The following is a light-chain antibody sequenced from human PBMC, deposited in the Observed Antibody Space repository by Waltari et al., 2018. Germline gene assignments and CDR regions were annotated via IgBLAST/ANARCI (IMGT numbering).Light chain of an antibody. CDR1: QSVSSN. V-gene: IGKV3-15*01. Sequence: EIVMTQSPATLSVSPGERATLSCRASQSVSSNLAWYQQKPGQAPRLLIYGASTSATGIPAWFSGSGSGTEFTLTISSLQSEDFAVYYCQQYNNWPPPWTFGQGTKVEIK. J-gene: IGKJ1*01. CDR2: GAS. CDR3: QQYNNWPPPWT.